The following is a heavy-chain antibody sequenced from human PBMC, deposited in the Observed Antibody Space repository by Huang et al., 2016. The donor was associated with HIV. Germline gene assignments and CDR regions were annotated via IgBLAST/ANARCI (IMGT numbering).Heavy chain of an antibody. D-gene: IGHD3-3*02. V-gene: IGHV1-69*13. CDR1: GGTFQKYA. Sequence: QVNLVQSGAEVRKPGSSVKVSCKASGGTFQKYALSWVRQAPGQGLAWMGAGSPMYGSEEYEEKFQDRVTLTADGSTNTAYLELDRLTSEDTAVYYCAKVAAGQPFHFYYYMDAWGDGTTVIVSS. J-gene: IGHJ6*03. CDR3: AKVAAGQPFHFYYYMDA. CDR2: GSPMYGSE.